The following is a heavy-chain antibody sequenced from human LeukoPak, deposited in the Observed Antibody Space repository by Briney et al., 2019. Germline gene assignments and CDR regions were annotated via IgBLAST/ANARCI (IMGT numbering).Heavy chain of an antibody. Sequence: SETLSLTCAVYGGSFSGYYWSWIRQPPGKGLEWIEEINHSGSTNYNPSLKSRVTISVDTSKNQFSLKLSSVTAADTAVYYCARAVVVVAAHRPFDYWGQGTLVTVSS. J-gene: IGHJ4*02. CDR1: GGSFSGYY. V-gene: IGHV4-34*01. CDR3: ARAVVVVAAHRPFDY. CDR2: INHSGST. D-gene: IGHD2-15*01.